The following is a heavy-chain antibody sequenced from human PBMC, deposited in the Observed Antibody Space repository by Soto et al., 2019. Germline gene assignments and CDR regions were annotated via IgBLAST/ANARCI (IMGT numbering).Heavy chain of an antibody. D-gene: IGHD6-19*01. CDR3: AKDRGSGWFRHSYYDMDV. V-gene: IGHV3-23*01. CDR2: ISGTGST. Sequence: PGGSLRLSCAASGFTFSAYAMNWVRQAPGKGLEWVSVISGTGSTNDADSVKGRFTTSRDNSRNTLYLQRNSLRVEDAAVYYCAKDRGSGWFRHSYYDMDVWGQGTSVTVSS. CDR1: GFTFSAYA. J-gene: IGHJ6*02.